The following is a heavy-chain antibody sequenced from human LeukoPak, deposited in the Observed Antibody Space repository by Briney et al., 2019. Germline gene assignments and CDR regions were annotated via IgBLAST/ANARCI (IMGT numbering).Heavy chain of an antibody. CDR2: ISSNGGST. CDR1: GFTFSSYA. CDR3: ARDLDY. J-gene: IGHJ4*02. V-gene: IGHV3-64*01. Sequence: GGSLRLSCAASGFTFSSYAMHWVRQAPGKGLEYVSAISSNGGSTYYANSVKGRFTISRDNSKNTLYIQMGSLRPEDMAVYYCARDLDYWGQGTLVTVSS.